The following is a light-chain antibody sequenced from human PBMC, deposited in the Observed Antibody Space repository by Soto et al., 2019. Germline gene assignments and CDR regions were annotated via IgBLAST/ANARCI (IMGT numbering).Light chain of an antibody. CDR2: DAS. CDR1: QSVSSSY. Sequence: IVLTQSPGTLALSPGERATLSCRASQSVSSSYLAWYQQKPGQAPRLLIYDASNRATGIPDRFSGSGSGTDFTLIISRLEPEDFAVYYCQQYGNSPWTFGQGTKVDIK. V-gene: IGKV3-20*01. CDR3: QQYGNSPWT. J-gene: IGKJ1*01.